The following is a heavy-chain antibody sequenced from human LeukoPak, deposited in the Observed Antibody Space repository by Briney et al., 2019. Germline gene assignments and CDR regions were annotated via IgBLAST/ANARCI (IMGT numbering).Heavy chain of an antibody. V-gene: IGHV1-8*02. CDR2: MNPNSGNT. Sequence: GASVKVSCKASGYTFTSYDINWVRRATGQGLEWMGWMNPNSGNTGYAQKFQGRVTMTRNTSISTAYMELSSLRSEDTAVYYCARGGDIVVVPAAMTGGYYFDYWGQGTLVTVSS. CDR3: ARGGDIVVVPAAMTGGYYFDY. D-gene: IGHD2-2*01. J-gene: IGHJ4*02. CDR1: GYTFTSYD.